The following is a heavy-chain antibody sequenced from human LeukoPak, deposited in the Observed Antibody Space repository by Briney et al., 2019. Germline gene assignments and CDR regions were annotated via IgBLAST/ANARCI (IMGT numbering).Heavy chain of an antibody. J-gene: IGHJ4*02. Sequence: PGGSLRLSCAASGFTFDGYAMHWVRQAPGKGLEWVSLISGDGGSTYYADSVKGRFTISRGNSKNSLYLQMNSLRTEDTALYYCAKDIGEQWFFDYWGQGTLVTVSS. CDR2: ISGDGGST. CDR1: GFTFDGYA. CDR3: AKDIGEQWFFDY. D-gene: IGHD3-10*01. V-gene: IGHV3-43*02.